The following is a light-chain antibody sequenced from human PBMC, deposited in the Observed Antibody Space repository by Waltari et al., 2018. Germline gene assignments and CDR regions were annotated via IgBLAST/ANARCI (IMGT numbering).Light chain of an antibody. Sequence: QSALPQPPSASGTPGQSVTIPYTGTSSHFVPDNYVSWYQHHPGKAPKLMIYDVTKRPSGVPDRFSGSKSGNTASLTVSGLQAEDEADYFCCSFSGDNSFLFGGGTKLTVL. V-gene: IGLV2-8*01. CDR1: SSHFVPDNY. CDR2: DVT. CDR3: CSFSGDNSFL. J-gene: IGLJ2*01.